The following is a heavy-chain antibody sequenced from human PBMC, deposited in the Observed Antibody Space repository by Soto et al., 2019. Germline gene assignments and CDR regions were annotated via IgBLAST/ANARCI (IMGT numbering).Heavy chain of an antibody. J-gene: IGHJ6*02. CDR1: GYTFTSYG. CDR3: ARFGPLITIFGVDHSPGGMDV. V-gene: IGHV1-18*01. Sequence: ASLKVPCKASGYTFTSYGMIWVRQAPGQGLEWMGWISAYNGNTNYAQKLQGRVTMTTDTSTSTAYMELRSLRSDDTAVYYCARFGPLITIFGVDHSPGGMDVWGQGTTVTVSS. D-gene: IGHD3-3*01. CDR2: ISAYNGNT.